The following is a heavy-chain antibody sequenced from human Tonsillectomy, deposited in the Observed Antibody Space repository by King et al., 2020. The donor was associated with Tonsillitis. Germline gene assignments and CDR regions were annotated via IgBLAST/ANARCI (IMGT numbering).Heavy chain of an antibody. V-gene: IGHV1-2*02. D-gene: IGHD6-19*01. CDR3: ASSYSSGFFGLDC. CDR2: INPNTGGT. Sequence: QLVQSGAEVKKPGASVKVSCKASGYTCTGYFMHWVRQAPGQGLEWMGWINPNTGGTNYAQRFQGRVTMTRDTSISTAYMELSSLRSDDTAVYFCASSYSSGFFGLDCWGQGTLVTVSS. J-gene: IGHJ4*02. CDR1: GYTCTGYF.